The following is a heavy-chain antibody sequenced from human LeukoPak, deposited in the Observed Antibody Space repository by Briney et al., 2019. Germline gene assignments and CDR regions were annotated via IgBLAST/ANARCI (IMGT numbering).Heavy chain of an antibody. D-gene: IGHD6-13*01. CDR3: ASASSHRIAAGGDY. Sequence: GGSLRLSCAASGFTFSSYAMSWVRQAPGKGLEWVSAISGSGGSTYYADSVKGRFTISRDNSKNTLYLQMNSLRAEDTAVYYCASASSHRIAAGGDYWGQGTLVTVSS. J-gene: IGHJ4*02. CDR1: GFTFSSYA. CDR2: ISGSGGST. V-gene: IGHV3-23*01.